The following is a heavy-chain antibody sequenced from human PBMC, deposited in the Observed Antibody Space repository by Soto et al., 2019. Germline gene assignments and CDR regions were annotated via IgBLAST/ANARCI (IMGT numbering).Heavy chain of an antibody. V-gene: IGHV4-39*01. Sequence: SETLSLTCTVSGGSISSSSYYWGWIRQPPGKGLEWIGSIYYSGSTYYNPSLKSRVTISVDTSKNQFSLKLSSVTAADTAVYYCASGLNSYSSSWGSHAFDIWGQGTMVTVSS. D-gene: IGHD6-13*01. J-gene: IGHJ3*02. CDR1: GGSISSSSYY. CDR2: IYYSGST. CDR3: ASGLNSYSSSWGSHAFDI.